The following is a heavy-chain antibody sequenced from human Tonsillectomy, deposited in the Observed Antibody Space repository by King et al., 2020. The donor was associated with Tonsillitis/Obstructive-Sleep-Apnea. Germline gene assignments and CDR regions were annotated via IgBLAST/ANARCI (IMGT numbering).Heavy chain of an antibody. D-gene: IGHD6-13*01. Sequence: QLLESGPGLVKPSETLSLTCTVSGGSISSSSYYWGWIRQPPGKGLEWIGTIYYSGSTYYNPSLKSRVTISVDTSKNQFSLKLSSVTAADTTVYYCVRQTQRISWYQTPGPSFFDYWGQGTLVTVSS. CDR2: IYYSGST. CDR3: VRQTQRISWYQTPGPSFFDY. CDR1: GGSISSSSYY. J-gene: IGHJ4*02. V-gene: IGHV4-39*01.